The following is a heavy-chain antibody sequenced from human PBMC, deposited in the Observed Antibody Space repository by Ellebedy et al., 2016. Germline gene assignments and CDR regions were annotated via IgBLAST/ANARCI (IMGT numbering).Heavy chain of an antibody. CDR3: ARLGLVPAAINWFNP. D-gene: IGHD2-2*01. J-gene: IGHJ5*02. Sequence: GESLKISXKGSGYSFTSYWIGWVRQMPGKGLEWMGIIYPGDSDTRYSPSFQGQVTISADKSISTAYLQWSSLKASDTAMYYCARLGLVPAAINWFNPWGQGTLVTVSS. CDR2: IYPGDSDT. CDR1: GYSFTSYW. V-gene: IGHV5-51*01.